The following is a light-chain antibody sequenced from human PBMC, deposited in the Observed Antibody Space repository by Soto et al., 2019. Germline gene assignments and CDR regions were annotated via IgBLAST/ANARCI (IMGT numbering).Light chain of an antibody. CDR1: QGISSY. Sequence: DIQXXQSPSFLSAXXXXRVTXTCXASQGISSYLAWYQQKPGKAPKLLIYAASTLQSGVPSRFSGSGSGTEFTLTISSLQPEDFATYYCQQLNSYLFTFGPGTKVDIK. CDR3: QQLNSYLFT. CDR2: AAS. J-gene: IGKJ3*01. V-gene: IGKV1-9*01.